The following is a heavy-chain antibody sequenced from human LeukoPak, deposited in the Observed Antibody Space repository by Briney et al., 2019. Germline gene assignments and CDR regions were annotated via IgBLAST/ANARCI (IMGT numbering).Heavy chain of an antibody. CDR2: IIPTLGIA. CDR3: ARGDYGSGRYYNGAAY. Sequence: SVKVSCKASGGTFSSYTISWVRQAPGQGLEWMGRIIPTLGIANYAQKFQGRVTITADKSTSTAYMELSSLRSEDTAVYYCARGDYGSGRYYNGAAYWGQGTLVTVSS. V-gene: IGHV1-69*02. D-gene: IGHD3-10*01. J-gene: IGHJ4*02. CDR1: GGTFSSYT.